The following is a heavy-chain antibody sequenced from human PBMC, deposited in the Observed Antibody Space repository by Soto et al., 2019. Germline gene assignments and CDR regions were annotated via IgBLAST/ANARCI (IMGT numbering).Heavy chain of an antibody. CDR2: INPSGGHT. CDR1: GNTFSNYY. V-gene: IGHV1-46*01. D-gene: IGHD4-4*01. Sequence: ASVKVSCKASGNTFSNYYIHWVRQAPGQGLEWMGTINPSGGHTTYAQKFLGRVTISVDTSKNQFYLKLSSVTAADTSVFYCARLIHCLTTSCHFDYWGQGSLVTVSS. CDR3: ARLIHCLTTSCHFDY. J-gene: IGHJ4*02.